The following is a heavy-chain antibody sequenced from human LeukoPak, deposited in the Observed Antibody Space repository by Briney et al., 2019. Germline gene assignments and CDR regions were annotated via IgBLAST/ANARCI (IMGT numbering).Heavy chain of an antibody. CDR1: GYTFTGYY. Sequence: ASVKVSCKVSGYTFTGYYIYWVRQAPGQGLEWMGWINPNSGATNLARNFQGRVTMTRDTSISTAYMELGRLRSDDTAVYYCARVPCSGGRCKHDARYYYYYMDVWGKGTTVTVSS. D-gene: IGHD2-15*01. J-gene: IGHJ6*03. CDR3: ARVPCSGGRCKHDARYYYYYMDV. V-gene: IGHV1-2*02. CDR2: INPNSGAT.